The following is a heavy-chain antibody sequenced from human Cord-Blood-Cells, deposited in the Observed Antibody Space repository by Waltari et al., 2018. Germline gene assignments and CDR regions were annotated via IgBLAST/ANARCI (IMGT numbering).Heavy chain of an antibody. CDR1: GGTFSSYA. Sequence: QVQLVQSGAEVTEPGSSVQVSCKASGGTFSSYAISWVRQAPGQGLEWMGGIIPIFGTANYAQKFQGRVTITADESTSTAYMELSSLRSEDTAVYYCARDLSVANWGSRRAFDIWGQGTMVTVSS. CDR3: ARDLSVANWGSRRAFDI. D-gene: IGHD7-27*01. CDR2: IIPIFGTA. V-gene: IGHV1-69*01. J-gene: IGHJ3*02.